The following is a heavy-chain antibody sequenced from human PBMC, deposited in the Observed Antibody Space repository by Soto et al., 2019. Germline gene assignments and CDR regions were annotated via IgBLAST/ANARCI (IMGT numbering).Heavy chain of an antibody. CDR2: IYYTGRS. J-gene: IGHJ4*02. D-gene: IGHD2-8*02. CDR3: ARGFCTGVGCQLNYFDY. Sequence: PSETLSLTCTASGDSISRSSYYWGWIRQSPGKGPEWIGSIYYTGRSHYNPSLKSRVTISVDASTNQFSLQLSSVTATDTAVYYCARGFCTGVGCQLNYFDYWGQGALVTVSS. V-gene: IGHV4-39*01. CDR1: GDSISRSSYY.